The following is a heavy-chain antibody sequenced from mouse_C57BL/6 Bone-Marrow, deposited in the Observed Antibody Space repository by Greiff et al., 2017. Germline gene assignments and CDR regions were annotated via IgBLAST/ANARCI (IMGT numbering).Heavy chain of an antibody. Sequence: EVQLQQSGAELVRPGASVKLSCTASGFNIKDDYMHWVKQRPEQGLEWIGWIDPEHGDTEYASKFQGKATITADTSSNTAYLQLSILTSEDTAVYYCTPYYSSSLSLHAMDNWGQGTSVTVSA. J-gene: IGHJ4*01. CDR3: TPYYSSSLSLHAMDN. V-gene: IGHV14-4*01. CDR1: GFNIKDDY. D-gene: IGHD1-1*01. CDR2: IDPEHGDT.